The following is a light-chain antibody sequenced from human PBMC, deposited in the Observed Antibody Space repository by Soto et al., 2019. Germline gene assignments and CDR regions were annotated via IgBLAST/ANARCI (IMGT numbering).Light chain of an antibody. V-gene: IGKV3-20*01. Sequence: EIVLTQSPGTLSLSPGETATLPCRTSQTISRDDLAWYQQRPGQAPRLLVSATSRRATGIPDRFNGYGSGTDFTLTISSLEPEDFGVYYCYQYYSSPHTFGPGTRVDIK. J-gene: IGKJ3*01. CDR1: QTISRDD. CDR3: YQYYSSPHT. CDR2: ATS.